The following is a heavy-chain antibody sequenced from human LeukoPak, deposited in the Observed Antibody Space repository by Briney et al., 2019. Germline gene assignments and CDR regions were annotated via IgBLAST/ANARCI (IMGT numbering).Heavy chain of an antibody. CDR3: ASPIVGDAFDI. CDR2: ISYDGSNK. J-gene: IGHJ3*02. CDR1: GFTFSSYA. V-gene: IGHV3-30*04. Sequence: GGSLRLSCAASGFTFSSYAMHWVRQAPGKGLEWVAVISYDGSNKYYADSVKGRFTISRDNSKNTLYLQMNSLRAEDTAVYYCASPIVGDAFDIWGQGTMVTVSS. D-gene: IGHD1-26*01.